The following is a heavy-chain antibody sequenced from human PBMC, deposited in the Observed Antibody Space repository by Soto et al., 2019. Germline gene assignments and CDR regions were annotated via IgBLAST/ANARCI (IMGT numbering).Heavy chain of an antibody. J-gene: IGHJ6*02. CDR3: AKDLSRGVVVVAAPYYYGMDV. CDR2: ISWNSGSI. Sequence: ESGGGLVQPGRSLRLSCAASGFTFDDYAMHWVRQAPGKGLEWVSGISWNSGSIGYADSVKGRFTISRDNAKNSLYLQMNSLRAEDTALYYCAKDLSRGVVVVAAPYYYGMDVWGQGTTVTVSS. CDR1: GFTFDDYA. V-gene: IGHV3-9*01. D-gene: IGHD2-15*01.